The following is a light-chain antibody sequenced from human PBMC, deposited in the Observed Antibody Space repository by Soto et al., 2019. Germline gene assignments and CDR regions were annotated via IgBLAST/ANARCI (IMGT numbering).Light chain of an antibody. CDR1: QSIVYSDGNAY. CDR3: TQGTHWPPVT. CDR2: KAF. V-gene: IGKV2-30*01. J-gene: IGKJ2*01. Sequence: DVVMTQSPLSLPVTLGQPASISCRSSQSIVYSDGNAYLSWFQQRPGQSPRRLIYKAFNRDSGVADIFRGSGSGPDFTLKISRVEAEDVGVYYCTQGTHWPPVTFGQGTKLEIK.